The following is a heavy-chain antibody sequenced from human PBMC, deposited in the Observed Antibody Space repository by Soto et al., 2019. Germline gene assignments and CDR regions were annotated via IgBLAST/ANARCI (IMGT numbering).Heavy chain of an antibody. CDR3: ARDGSYCGGDCYQTFYYYYGMDV. V-gene: IGHV1-46*01. CDR2: INPSGGST. CDR1: GYTFTSYY. J-gene: IGHJ6*02. Sequence: ASVKVSCKASGYTFTSYYMHWVRQAPGQGLEWMGIINPSGGSTSYAQKFQGRVTMTRDTSTSTVYMELSSLRSEDTAVYYCARDGSYCGGDCYQTFYYYYGMDVWGPGTTVTVS. D-gene: IGHD2-21*02.